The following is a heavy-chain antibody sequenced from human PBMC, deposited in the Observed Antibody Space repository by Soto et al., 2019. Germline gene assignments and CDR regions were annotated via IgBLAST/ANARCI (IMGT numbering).Heavy chain of an antibody. CDR3: AREPMKFWFDP. CDR1: GFTFSSYW. CDR2: INDSGST. Sequence: GSLRLSCAASGFTFSSYWMSWVRQAPGKGLEWIGEINDSGSTKYNPSLESRVTISLDTSKNQFFLKVTSVTAADTAVYYCAREPMKFWFDPWGQGTLVTVSS. V-gene: IGHV4-34*01. J-gene: IGHJ5*02.